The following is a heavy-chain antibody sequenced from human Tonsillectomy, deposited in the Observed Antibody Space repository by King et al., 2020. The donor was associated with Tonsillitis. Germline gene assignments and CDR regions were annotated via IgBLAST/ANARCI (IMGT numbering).Heavy chain of an antibody. D-gene: IGHD6-25*01. CDR1: GFTFSDYA. V-gene: IGHV3-23*04. CDR2: IGGPGGST. CDR3: AKDRGGLIDTGTLNY. Sequence: VQLVESGGGLVQLGGSLRVSCAASGFTFSDYAMSWVRQGPGKGLEWVSGIGGPGGSTHYADSVKGRFTISRDNSENTLYLQMNSLGAEDTAIYYCAKDRGGLIDTGTLNYWGQGTLVTVSS. J-gene: IGHJ4*02.